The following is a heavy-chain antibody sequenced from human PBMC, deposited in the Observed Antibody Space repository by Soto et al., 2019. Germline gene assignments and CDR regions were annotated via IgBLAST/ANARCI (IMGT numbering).Heavy chain of an antibody. V-gene: IGHV4-31*11. CDR1: GDSVTSVNYY. J-gene: IGHJ4*02. D-gene: IGHD3-22*01. CDR3: ARRYYYDRSGYYYFDY. Sequence: ASETLSLTCAVSGDSVTSVNYYWNWIRQHPGKGLEWIGYIYHSGSTYYNPSLKSRVTISMDTSKNQFSLKLSSVTAADTAVYYCARRYYYDRSGYYYFDYWGQGTLVTVSS. CDR2: IYHSGST.